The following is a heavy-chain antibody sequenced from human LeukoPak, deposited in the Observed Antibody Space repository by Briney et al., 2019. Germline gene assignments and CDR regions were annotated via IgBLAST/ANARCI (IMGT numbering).Heavy chain of an antibody. CDR3: ARDDLAAAAGFDY. Sequence: GGSLRLSCAASGFTFSSYWMSWVRQAPGKGLEWVANIKQDGSEKYYVDSVKGRFTISRDNAKNSLYLQMNSLRAEHTAVYYCARDDLAAAAGFDYWGQGTLVTVSS. V-gene: IGHV3-7*01. D-gene: IGHD6-13*01. J-gene: IGHJ4*02. CDR2: IKQDGSEK. CDR1: GFTFSSYW.